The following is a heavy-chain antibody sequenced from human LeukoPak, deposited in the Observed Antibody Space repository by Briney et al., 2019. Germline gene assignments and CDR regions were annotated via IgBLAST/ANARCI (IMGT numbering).Heavy chain of an antibody. Sequence: SEPLSLTCSVSGGSISSSSYYWGWIRQPPGKRLEWIGSIYYSASTYYNLPLKSRVTISVDTSKTQCSLKLSSVTAADTAVYYCARLGVSSYDPYGYGAFDIWGQGTMVTVSS. D-gene: IGHD5-18*01. CDR1: GGSISSSSYY. V-gene: IGHV4-39*01. CDR2: IYYSAST. CDR3: ARLGVSSYDPYGYGAFDI. J-gene: IGHJ3*02.